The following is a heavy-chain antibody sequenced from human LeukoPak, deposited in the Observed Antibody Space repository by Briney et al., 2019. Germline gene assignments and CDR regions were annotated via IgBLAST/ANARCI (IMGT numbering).Heavy chain of an antibody. CDR3: ARGPRTYYYDSSGYYYQGAFDI. V-gene: IGHV4-34*01. CDR2: INHSGST. D-gene: IGHD3-22*01. CDR1: GGSFSGYY. J-gene: IGHJ3*02. Sequence: SETLSLTCAVYGGSFSGYYWSWIRQPPGKGLEWIGEINHSGSTNYNPSLKSRVIISVDTSKNQFSLKLSSVTAADTAVYYCARGPRTYYYDSSGYYYQGAFDIWGQGTMVTVSS.